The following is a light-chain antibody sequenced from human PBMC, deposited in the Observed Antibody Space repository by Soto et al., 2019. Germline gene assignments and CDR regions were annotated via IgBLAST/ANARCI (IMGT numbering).Light chain of an antibody. Sequence: EIVMTQSPATLSVSPGERATFSCRASQSVSSNLAWYQKKPGQAPRLLIYGASIRATGIPARFSGSGSGTEFNLTISRLETEDFAVYDCQQRSNWLITFGQGTRLEIK. CDR1: QSVSSN. CDR3: QQRSNWLIT. CDR2: GAS. J-gene: IGKJ5*01. V-gene: IGKV3-15*01.